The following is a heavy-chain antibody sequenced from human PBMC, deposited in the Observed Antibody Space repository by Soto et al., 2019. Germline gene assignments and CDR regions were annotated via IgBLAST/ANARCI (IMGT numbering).Heavy chain of an antibody. D-gene: IGHD2-15*01. J-gene: IGHJ4*02. CDR1: GFTFSSYA. Sequence: DVQLLESGGGLVQPEGSLRLSCAASGFTFSSYAMGWVRQGPGKGLEWVAVVSMGGSTHYADSVRRRFTISRDNSKNTLSLQMNSLTAEDTAVYFCAKRRGAGGHFDYWGQGALVTVSS. V-gene: IGHV3-23*01. CDR3: AKRRGAGGHFDY. CDR2: VSMGGST.